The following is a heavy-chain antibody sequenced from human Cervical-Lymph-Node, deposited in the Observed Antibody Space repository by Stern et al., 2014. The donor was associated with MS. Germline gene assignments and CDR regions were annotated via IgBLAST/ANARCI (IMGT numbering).Heavy chain of an antibody. CDR1: GYNLTTFA. CDR2: INTKTGNP. CDR3: ATWGAGSSPPLFY. J-gene: IGHJ4*02. D-gene: IGHD6-6*01. Sequence: QVQLGQSGSELKKPGASVKVSCKASGYNLTTFAINWVRQAPGQGLEWMGWINTKTGNPTFAQGFTGRFVFSLDASINTAYLQIISLKAEDSAVYYCATWGAGSSPPLFYWGQGTLVTVSS. V-gene: IGHV7-4-1*02.